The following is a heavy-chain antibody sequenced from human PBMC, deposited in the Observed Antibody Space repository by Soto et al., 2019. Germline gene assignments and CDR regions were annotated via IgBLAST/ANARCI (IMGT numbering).Heavy chain of an antibody. Sequence: QVQLQESGPGLVKPSQTLSLTCTVSGGSISSGGYYWSWIRQHPGKGLEWIGYIYYSGSTYYNPSLKSRVTVSVDTSKTQFSLKLRSVTAADTAVYYCARGGGFYDYIWGSSLFDYWGQGTLVTVSS. J-gene: IGHJ4*02. CDR2: IYYSGST. CDR3: ARGGGFYDYIWGSSLFDY. V-gene: IGHV4-31*03. CDR1: GGSISSGGYY. D-gene: IGHD3-16*01.